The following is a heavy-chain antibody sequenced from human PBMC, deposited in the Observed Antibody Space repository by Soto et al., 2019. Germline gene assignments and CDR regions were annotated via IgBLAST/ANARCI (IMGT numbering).Heavy chain of an antibody. Sequence: KPSETLSLTCNVSGGSINSNSYHWGWIRQPPGKGLEWIGTIYYSGFTNYNPSLKSRVAISVDTSKNQFSLRLSSVTAADPAVYYCARGGMVAAREYFDHWGQGTLVTVSS. CDR3: ARGGMVAAREYFDH. CDR1: GGSINSNSYH. CDR2: IYYSGFT. V-gene: IGHV4-39*02. J-gene: IGHJ4*02. D-gene: IGHD2-15*01.